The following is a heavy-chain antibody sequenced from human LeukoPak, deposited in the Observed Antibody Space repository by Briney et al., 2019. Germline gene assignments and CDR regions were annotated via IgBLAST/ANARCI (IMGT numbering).Heavy chain of an antibody. CDR3: ARWWGSYFQH. V-gene: IGHV4-39*07. J-gene: IGHJ1*01. D-gene: IGHD2-21*01. Sequence: PSETLSLTCTVSGGSFSSSSYYWGWIRQPPGKGLEWIGEINHSGSTNYNPSLKSRVTISVDTSKNQFSLKLSSVTAADTAVYYCARWWGSYFQHWGQGTLVTVSS. CDR2: INHSGST. CDR1: GGSFSSSSYY.